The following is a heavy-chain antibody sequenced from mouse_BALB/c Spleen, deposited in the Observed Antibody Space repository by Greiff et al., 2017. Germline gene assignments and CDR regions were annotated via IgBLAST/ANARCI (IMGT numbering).Heavy chain of an antibody. CDR1: GFNIKDTY. D-gene: IGHD1-1*01. CDR3: ATPLYYGSSYAMDY. V-gene: IGHV14-3*02. J-gene: IGHJ4*01. CDR2: IDPANGNT. Sequence: VQLQQSGAELVKPGASVKLSCTASGFNIKDTYMHWVKQRPEQGLEWIGRIDPANGNTKYDPKFQGKATITADTSSNTAYLQLSSLTSEDTAVYYCATPLYYGSSYAMDYWGQGTSVHGSS.